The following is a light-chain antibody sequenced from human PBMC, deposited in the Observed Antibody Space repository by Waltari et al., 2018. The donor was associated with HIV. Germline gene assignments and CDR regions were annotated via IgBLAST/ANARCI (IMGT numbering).Light chain of an antibody. CDR2: NTS. V-gene: IGKV1-39*01. CDR1: QSISIY. J-gene: IGKJ4*01. CDR3: QQSNSIPLT. Sequence: DIQMTQSPSSLSASVGDRVTITCRASQSISIYLNWYQQKPGKAPKLLIYNTSSLQSGVPSRFSGSGSGTEFTLIISSLQPEDFATYFCQQSNSIPLTFGGGTKVEIK.